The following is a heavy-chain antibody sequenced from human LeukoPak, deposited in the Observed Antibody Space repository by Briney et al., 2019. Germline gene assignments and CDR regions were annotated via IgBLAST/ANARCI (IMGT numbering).Heavy chain of an antibody. D-gene: IGHD6-13*01. CDR3: AKDRETTASGTFDY. CDR2: ISDDGSNK. J-gene: IGHJ4*02. V-gene: IGHV3-30*18. CDR1: GFTFRNYG. Sequence: PGRSLRLSCAASGFTFRNYGMHCLRQAPGKGLEWVAVISDDGSNKNYADSVKGRFTISRDNSNNTLYLQMNSLRAEDTAVYYCAKDRETTASGTFDYWGQGTLVTVSS.